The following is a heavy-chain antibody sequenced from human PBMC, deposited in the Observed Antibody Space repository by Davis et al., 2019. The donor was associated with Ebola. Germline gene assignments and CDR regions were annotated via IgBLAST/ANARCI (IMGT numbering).Heavy chain of an antibody. CDR2: IMKDGSQQ. J-gene: IGHJ4*02. CDR3: ARDPTLTSGDYPDS. Sequence: GGSLRLSCAASGFTFSDYYMTWIRQAPGKGLEWVANIMKDGSQQYYVDSVKGRFTISRDNAKNLLYLQMSGLRAEDTAIYYCARDPTLTSGDYPDSWGQGTLVTVSS. CDR1: GFTFSDYY. V-gene: IGHV3-7*03. D-gene: IGHD4-17*01.